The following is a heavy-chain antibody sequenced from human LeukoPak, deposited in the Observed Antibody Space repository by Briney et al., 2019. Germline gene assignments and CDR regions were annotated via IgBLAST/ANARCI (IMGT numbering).Heavy chain of an antibody. CDR2: IIPIFGTA. D-gene: IGHD3-9*01. Sequence: SVKVSCKASGGTFSSYAISWVRQAPGQGLEWMGGIIPIFGTANYAQKFQGRVTITADESTSTAYMELSSLRSEDTAVYYCASYYDILTADYYYYMDVWGKGTTVTVSS. CDR3: ASYYDILTADYYYYMDV. J-gene: IGHJ6*03. V-gene: IGHV1-69*01. CDR1: GGTFSSYA.